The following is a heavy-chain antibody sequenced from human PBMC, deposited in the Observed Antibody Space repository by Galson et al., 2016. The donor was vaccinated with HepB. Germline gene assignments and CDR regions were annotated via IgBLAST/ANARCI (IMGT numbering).Heavy chain of an antibody. Sequence: SLRLSCAASGFTFSSYAMNWVRQAPGKGLEWVSAIRGSGGSTYYADSVKGRFTISRDNSKNTLSLQMNSLTADDTAIYYCVQGSTAPAVWGKGTTVTVSS. V-gene: IGHV3-23*01. D-gene: IGHD2-2*01. CDR1: GFTFSSYA. CDR2: IRGSGGST. J-gene: IGHJ6*04. CDR3: VQGSTAPAV.